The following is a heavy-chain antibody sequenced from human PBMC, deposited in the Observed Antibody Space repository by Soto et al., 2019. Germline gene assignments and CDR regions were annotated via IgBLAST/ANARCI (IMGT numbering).Heavy chain of an antibody. CDR3: ARGEILTGYYRFPDFDY. Sequence: SETLSLTCTVSGGSISSGGYYWSWIRQHPGKGLEWIGYIYYSGSTYYNPSLKSRVTISVDTSKNQFSLKLSSVTAADTAVYYCARGEILTGYYRFPDFDYWGQGTLVTVSS. CDR2: IYYSGST. J-gene: IGHJ4*02. V-gene: IGHV4-31*03. CDR1: GGSISSGGYY. D-gene: IGHD3-9*01.